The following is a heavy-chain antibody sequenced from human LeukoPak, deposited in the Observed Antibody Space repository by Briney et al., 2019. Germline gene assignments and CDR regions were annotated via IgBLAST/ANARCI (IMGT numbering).Heavy chain of an antibody. J-gene: IGHJ6*03. CDR1: GFTFDDYA. V-gene: IGHV3-9*01. CDR3: AKDSSSWSGGDMDV. Sequence: GGSLRLSCAASGFTFDDYAMHWVRQAPGKGLEWVSGISWNSGSIGYADSVKGRFTISRDNAKNSLYLQMNSLRAEDTALYYCAKDSSSWSGGDMDVWGKGTTVTVSS. D-gene: IGHD6-13*01. CDR2: ISWNSGSI.